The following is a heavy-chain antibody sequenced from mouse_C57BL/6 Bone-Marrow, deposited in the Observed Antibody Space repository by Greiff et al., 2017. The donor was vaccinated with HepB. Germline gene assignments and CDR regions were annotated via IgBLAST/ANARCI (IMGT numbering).Heavy chain of an antibody. CDR2: IYPGDGDT. V-gene: IGHV1-80*01. Sequence: VQVVESGAELVKPGASVKISCKASGYAFSSYWMNWVKQRPGKGLEWIGQIYPGDGDTNYNGKFKGKATLTADKSSSTAYMQLSSLTSEDSAVYFCAREDYYGSSTGYAMDYWGQGTSVTVSS. D-gene: IGHD1-1*01. J-gene: IGHJ4*01. CDR1: GYAFSSYW. CDR3: AREDYYGSSTGYAMDY.